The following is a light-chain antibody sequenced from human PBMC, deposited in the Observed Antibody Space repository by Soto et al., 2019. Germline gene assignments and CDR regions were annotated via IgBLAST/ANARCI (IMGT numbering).Light chain of an antibody. J-gene: IGKJ4*01. CDR3: QQYDHLSLT. V-gene: IGKV1-33*01. CDR1: QDIANS. Sequence: DIQMTQSPSSLSASVGDRVTITCQASQDIANSLNWYQQKPGKAHKLLIFDASNLHAAVPSRFSGSGSGTSFTFTIHSLQPEDVATYYCQQYDHLSLTFGGGTKV. CDR2: DAS.